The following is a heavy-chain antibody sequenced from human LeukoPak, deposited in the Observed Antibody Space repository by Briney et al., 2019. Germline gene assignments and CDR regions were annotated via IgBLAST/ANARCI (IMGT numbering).Heavy chain of an antibody. V-gene: IGHV1-46*01. CDR3: ATLPRGGSYFDY. CDR2: INPSGGST. Sequence: ASVKVSCKASGYTFTSYAMNWVRQAPGQGLEWMGIINPSGGSTSYAQKFQGRVTMTRDTSTSTVYMELSSLRSEDTAVYYCATLPRGGSYFDYWGQGTLVTVSS. J-gene: IGHJ4*02. D-gene: IGHD1-26*01. CDR1: GYTFTSYA.